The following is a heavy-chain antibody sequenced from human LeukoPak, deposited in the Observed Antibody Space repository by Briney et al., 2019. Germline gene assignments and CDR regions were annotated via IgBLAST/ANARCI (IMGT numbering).Heavy chain of an antibody. J-gene: IGHJ4*02. Sequence: GRSLRLSCAASGFTFDDYAMHWVRQAPGKGLEWVSGISWNSGSIGYADSVKGRFTISRDNAKNSVYLQMNSLRAEDTAVYYCARDWSDGFDYWGQGTLVTVSS. CDR2: ISWNSGSI. CDR3: ARDWSDGFDY. D-gene: IGHD3-3*01. V-gene: IGHV3-9*01. CDR1: GFTFDDYA.